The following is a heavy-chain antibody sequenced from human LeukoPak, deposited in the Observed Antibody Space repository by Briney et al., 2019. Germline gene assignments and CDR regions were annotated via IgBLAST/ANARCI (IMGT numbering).Heavy chain of an antibody. Sequence: ASVNVSCKASGYTFTNYGITWVRQAPGEGLEWMGWISAYNGNTSYAQNFQGRVTLTTETTTSTAFLELRSLKSDDTAVYYCARDDYDILTGPHYYYYALDVWGQGTTVTVSS. V-gene: IGHV1-18*01. CDR1: GYTFTNYG. D-gene: IGHD3-9*01. CDR3: ARDDYDILTGPHYYYYALDV. J-gene: IGHJ6*02. CDR2: ISAYNGNT.